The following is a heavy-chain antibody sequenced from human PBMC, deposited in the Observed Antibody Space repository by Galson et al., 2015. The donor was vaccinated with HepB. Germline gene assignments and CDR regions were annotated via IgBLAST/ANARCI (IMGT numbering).Heavy chain of an antibody. CDR1: GYPFTTYA. Sequence: SVKVSCKASGYPFTTYAIHWVRQAPGQRLEWMGWINTANGNTHYSQKFQGRVTITRDTSASTVYMEMSRLRFEDTAAYYCALLHASGSHSQYVWGQGTTVTVSS. D-gene: IGHD3-10*01. J-gene: IGHJ6*01. CDR2: INTANGNT. V-gene: IGHV1-3*04. CDR3: ALLHASGSHSQYV.